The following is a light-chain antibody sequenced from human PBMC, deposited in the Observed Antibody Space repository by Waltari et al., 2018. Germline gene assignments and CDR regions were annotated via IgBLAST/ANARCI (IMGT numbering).Light chain of an antibody. V-gene: IGLV2-8*01. CDR3: NSYAGNSYV. CDR1: RSAARGYHH. CDR2: DVT. J-gene: IGLJ1*01. Sequence: QSALTPPPSASRSPGPSVHISCTRTRSAARGYHHVAWFQQRPGKAPKLTIYDVTKRPSGVPDRFSGSKSGNTASLTVSGLQAEDEADYYCNSYAGNSYVFGTGTKVTVL.